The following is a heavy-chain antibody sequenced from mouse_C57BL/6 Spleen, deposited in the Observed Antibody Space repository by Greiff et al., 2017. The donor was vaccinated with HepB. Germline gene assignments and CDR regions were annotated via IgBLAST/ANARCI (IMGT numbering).Heavy chain of an antibody. CDR3: ARGDGYWYFDV. Sequence: VQLQQSGPELVKPGASVKIPCKASGYTFTDYNMDWVKQSHGKSLEWIGDINPNNGGTIYNQKFKGKATLTVDKSSSTAYMELRSLTSEDTAVYYCARGDGYWYFDVWGTGTTVTVSS. CDR1: GYTFTDYN. D-gene: IGHD2-3*01. CDR2: INPNNGGT. V-gene: IGHV1-18*01. J-gene: IGHJ1*03.